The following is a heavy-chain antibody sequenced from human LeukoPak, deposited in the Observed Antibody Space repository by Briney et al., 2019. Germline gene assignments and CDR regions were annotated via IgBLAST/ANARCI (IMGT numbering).Heavy chain of an antibody. V-gene: IGHV4-59*08. Sequence: SETLSLTCTVSGGSISSYQWSWIRRPPGKGLEWIGYMYYSGSTKYNPSLKSRVTISGDTSKNQFSLKLISVTAADAAVYYCAGHDYYGSGSYRWGQGTLVTVSS. J-gene: IGHJ5*02. CDR2: MYYSGST. D-gene: IGHD3-10*01. CDR3: AGHDYYGSGSYR. CDR1: GGSISSYQ.